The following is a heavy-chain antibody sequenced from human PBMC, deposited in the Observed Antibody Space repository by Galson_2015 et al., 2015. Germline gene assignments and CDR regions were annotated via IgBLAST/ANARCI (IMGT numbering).Heavy chain of an antibody. J-gene: IGHJ4*02. D-gene: IGHD1-26*01. CDR3: AHRPSPGARFDY. Sequence: LVKPTQTLTLTCTFSGFSLSTSGVGVGWIRQPPGKALEWLALIFWGDDKRYSPSLGSRLTITKDTSKNQVVLAMTNMDPMDTATYFCAHRPSPGARFDYWGQGTLVTVSS. CDR1: GFSLSTSGVG. V-gene: IGHV2-5*02. CDR2: IFWGDDK.